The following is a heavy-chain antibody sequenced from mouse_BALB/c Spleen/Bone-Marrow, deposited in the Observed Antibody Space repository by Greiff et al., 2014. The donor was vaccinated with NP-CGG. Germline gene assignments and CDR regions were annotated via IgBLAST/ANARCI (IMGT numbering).Heavy chain of an antibody. V-gene: IGHV5-12-1*01. CDR1: GFAFSTYD. J-gene: IGHJ3*01. CDR3: RRHSGGYDWFAN. D-gene: IGHD2-2*01. CDR2: ISSGGGNT. Sequence: EVQRVESGGGLVKPGGSLKLSCAASGFAFSTYDMSWVRQTPEKRLEWVGYISSGGGNTYYPDTLKGRLTISRDNAKNTLSLQMSILKSEDSAIFCCRRHSGGYDWFANWGQGTLVTVSA.